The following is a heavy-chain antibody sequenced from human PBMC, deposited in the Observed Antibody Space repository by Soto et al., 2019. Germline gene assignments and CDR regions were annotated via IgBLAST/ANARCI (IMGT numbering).Heavy chain of an antibody. V-gene: IGHV1-18*01. J-gene: IGHJ4*02. D-gene: IGHD1-26*01. CDR1: GYTFTSYG. CDR3: ARAGEWEPRDY. Sequence: QVQLVQSGAEVKKPGASVKVSCKASGYTFTSYGISWVRQAPGQGLEWMGWISAYNGNTNYAQKLQGRVTMTTDTYTRTAYVELRRLRADDTAVYYCARAGEWEPRDYWRQGTLVTVSS. CDR2: ISAYNGNT.